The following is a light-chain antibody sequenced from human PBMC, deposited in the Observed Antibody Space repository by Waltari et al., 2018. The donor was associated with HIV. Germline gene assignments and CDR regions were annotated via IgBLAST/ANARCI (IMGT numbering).Light chain of an antibody. CDR2: YDS. CDR1: NIGDNT. V-gene: IGLV3-21*04. Sequence: SFVVTQPPSVSVAPGETARITCEGNNIGDNTVHWYQQKPGPAPLMVIYYDSDRPSGIPERFSASNSGNTATLTLTRVEAGDEADYYCQVSDSRGDSRVFGGGTKLTVL. J-gene: IGLJ3*02. CDR3: QVSDSRGDSRV.